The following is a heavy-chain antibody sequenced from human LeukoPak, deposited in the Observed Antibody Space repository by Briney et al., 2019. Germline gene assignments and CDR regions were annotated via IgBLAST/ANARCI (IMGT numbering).Heavy chain of an antibody. Sequence: GGSLRLSCAASGFIFSSYWMHWVRQAPGKGLVWVSRINSDGSSTSYADSVKGRFTISRDNAKNTLYLQMNSLRAEDTAVYYCASTYYYGSGSYYIYYYGTDVWGKGTTVTVSS. J-gene: IGHJ6*04. CDR1: GFIFSSYW. V-gene: IGHV3-74*01. D-gene: IGHD3-10*01. CDR2: INSDGSST. CDR3: ASTYYYGSGSYYIYYYGTDV.